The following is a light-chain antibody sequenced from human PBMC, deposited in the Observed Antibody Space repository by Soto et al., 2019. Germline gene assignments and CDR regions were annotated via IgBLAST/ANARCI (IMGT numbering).Light chain of an antibody. CDR2: EVN. J-gene: IGLJ1*01. Sequence: VLTQPPSVSGSPGQSVTISCTGTSSDVGSYNRLSWYQQPPGTAPKLIMYEVNTRPSGVPDRFSGSKSGSTASLTISGLQAEDEADYYCSLYISGSTYVFGTGTKVTVL. CDR3: SLYISGSTYV. V-gene: IGLV2-18*01. CDR1: SSDVGSYNR.